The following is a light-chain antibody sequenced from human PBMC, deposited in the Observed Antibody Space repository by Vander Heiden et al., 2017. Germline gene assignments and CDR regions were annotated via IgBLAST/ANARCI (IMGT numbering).Light chain of an antibody. V-gene: IGLV2-14*03. CDR1: SSDVGGYNY. CDR3: SSYTISSTYV. J-gene: IGLJ1*01. Sequence: QSALTQPASVSGSPGQSITISRTGTSSDVGGYNYVSWYQQHPGKAPKLMIYDVNNRPSGVSNRFSGSKSGNTASLTISGLQAEDEADYYCSSYTISSTYVFGTGTKVTVL. CDR2: DVN.